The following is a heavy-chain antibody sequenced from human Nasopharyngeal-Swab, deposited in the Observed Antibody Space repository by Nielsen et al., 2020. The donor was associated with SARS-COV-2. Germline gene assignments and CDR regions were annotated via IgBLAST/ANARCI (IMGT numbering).Heavy chain of an antibody. CDR2: IKSKTDGGTT. Sequence: VRQMPGKGLVWVGRIKSKTDGGTTDYAAPVKGRFTISRDDSKNTLYLQMNSLKTEDTAVYYCTTDGTTTVTTWVDVWGKGTTVTVSS. D-gene: IGHD4-17*01. CDR3: TTDGTTTVTTWVDV. J-gene: IGHJ6*04. V-gene: IGHV3-15*07.